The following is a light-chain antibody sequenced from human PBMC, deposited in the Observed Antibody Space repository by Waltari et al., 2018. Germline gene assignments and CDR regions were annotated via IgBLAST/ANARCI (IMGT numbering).Light chain of an antibody. CDR3: QQYYSTPWT. CDR1: QSVLYSSNNKND. V-gene: IGKV4-1*01. J-gene: IGKJ1*01. Sequence: DIVMTQSPDSLAVSLGERATINCKSSQSVLYSSNNKNDLAWYQQRPRQPPKLLIYWASTRESGVPDRFSGSGSGTDFTLTISSLQAEDVAVYYCQQYYSTPWTFGQGTKVEIK. CDR2: WAS.